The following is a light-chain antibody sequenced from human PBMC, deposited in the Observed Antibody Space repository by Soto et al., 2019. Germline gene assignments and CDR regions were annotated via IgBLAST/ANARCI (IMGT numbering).Light chain of an antibody. Sequence: VLTQPPSVSGAPGQRVTISCTGSSSNIGAGYDVHWYQQLPGTAPKLLIYGNSNRPSGVPDRFSGSKSGTSAFLAITGLRAEDEADYYCQSYDSSLSGWVFGGGTKLTVL. J-gene: IGLJ3*02. V-gene: IGLV1-40*01. CDR2: GNS. CDR3: QSYDSSLSGWV. CDR1: SSNIGAGYD.